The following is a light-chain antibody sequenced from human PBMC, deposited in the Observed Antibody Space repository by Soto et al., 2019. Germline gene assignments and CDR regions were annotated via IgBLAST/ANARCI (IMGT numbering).Light chain of an antibody. CDR3: QQSYITPYT. J-gene: IGKJ2*01. V-gene: IGKV1-39*01. CDR2: AAS. Sequence: DIQMTQSPSSLSASVGDTVTITCRASQSISVHLNWYQQKPGKVPKLLSYAASNLQSGVPLRFSGSGSETDFARTISSLQPEDFATYYCQQSYITPYTFGQGTKLEI. CDR1: QSISVH.